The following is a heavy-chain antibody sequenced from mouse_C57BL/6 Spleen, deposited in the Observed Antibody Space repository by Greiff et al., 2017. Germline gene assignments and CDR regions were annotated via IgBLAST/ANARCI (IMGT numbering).Heavy chain of an antibody. D-gene: IGHD3-3*01. J-gene: IGHJ2*01. V-gene: IGHV1-82*01. CDR3: AREEGLAGLFGY. CDR2: IYPGDGDT. Sequence: QVQLQQSGPELVKPGASVKISCKASGYAFSSSWRNGGKRRPGKGFEWIGRIYPGDGDTNYNWKFKGKATLTADKSSRTDYMQISSLTSEDSAVYFGAREEGLAGLFGYRGQGTTLTVSS. CDR1: GYAFSSSW.